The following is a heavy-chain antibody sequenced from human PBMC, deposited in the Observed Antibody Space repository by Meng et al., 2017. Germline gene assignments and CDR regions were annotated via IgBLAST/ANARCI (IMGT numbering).Heavy chain of an antibody. V-gene: IGHV1-69*01. CDR3: ARVLRDGYNLGY. CDR1: GGTFSSYA. J-gene: IGHJ4*02. D-gene: IGHD5-24*01. Sequence: QVQLGPSGAGGKKPGSSVRASCKASGGTFSSYAISWVRQAPGQGLEWMGGIIPIFGTANYAQKFQGRVTITADESTSTAYMELSSLRSEDTAVYYCARVLRDGYNLGYWGQGTLVTVSS. CDR2: IIPIFGTA.